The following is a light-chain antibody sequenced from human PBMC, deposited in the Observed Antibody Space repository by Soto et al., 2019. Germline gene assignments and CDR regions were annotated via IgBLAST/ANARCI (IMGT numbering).Light chain of an antibody. V-gene: IGLV2-8*01. CDR2: EVS. CDR1: SSDVGGYNY. CDR3: SSYAGSSNLV. J-gene: IGLJ2*01. Sequence: SVLTQPPSASGSPGQSVTISCTGTSSDVGGYNYVSWYQQHPGKAPKVMIYEVSKRPSGVPDRFSGSKSANTASLTVSGLQAEDEADYYCSSYAGSSNLVFGGGTKVTVL.